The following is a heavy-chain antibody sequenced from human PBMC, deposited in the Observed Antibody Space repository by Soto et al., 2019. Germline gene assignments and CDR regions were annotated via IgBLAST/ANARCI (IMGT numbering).Heavy chain of an antibody. Sequence: EVQVVESGGGLVQPGGSLTLSCAASGFTFSDHYMDWFRQAPGKGLEWVGRVKNRANSYTAEYAASVKGRFTISRDDSTNSLYLQMISLKNEDTAVYYCARGVIVAARSYDYWGQGTLVTVSS. V-gene: IGHV3-72*01. CDR2: VKNRANSYTA. CDR3: ARGVIVAARSYDY. D-gene: IGHD5-12*01. CDR1: GFTFSDHY. J-gene: IGHJ4*02.